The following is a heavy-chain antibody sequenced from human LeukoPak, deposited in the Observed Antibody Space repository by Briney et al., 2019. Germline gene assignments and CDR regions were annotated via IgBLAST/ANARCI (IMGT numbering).Heavy chain of an antibody. CDR1: GYTFTSYD. J-gene: IGHJ4*02. V-gene: IGHV1-8*01. Sequence: GASVKVSCKASGYTFTSYDINWVRQATGQGLEWMGWMNPNSGNTGYAQKFQGRVTMTRNTSISTAYVELSSLRSEDTAVYYCARAHQGSGSPSTGFDYWGQGTLVTVSS. CDR3: ARAHQGSGSPSTGFDY. D-gene: IGHD3-10*01. CDR2: MNPNSGNT.